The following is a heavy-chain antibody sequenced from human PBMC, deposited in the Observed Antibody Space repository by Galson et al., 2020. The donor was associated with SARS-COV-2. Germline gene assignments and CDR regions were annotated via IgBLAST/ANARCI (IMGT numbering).Heavy chain of an antibody. CDR1: GFTFRSYG. D-gene: IGHD3-3*01. V-gene: IGHV3-30*18. Sequence: TGGSLRLSCPPSGFTFRSYGMHWVRQAQGKGREWVPVITYDGSKKSYADSVKARFTISRDNSKNTLYLQMNSRDAEDTSVYYCAKDLESYDFGCGYSRPPPYYYYYYGMDVWGQGTTVTVSS. CDR2: ITYDGSKK. J-gene: IGHJ6*02. CDR3: AKDLESYDFGCGYSRPPPYYYYYYGMDV.